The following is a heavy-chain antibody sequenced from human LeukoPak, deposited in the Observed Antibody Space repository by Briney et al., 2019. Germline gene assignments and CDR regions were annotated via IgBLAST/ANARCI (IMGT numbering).Heavy chain of an antibody. J-gene: IGHJ4*02. CDR1: GFTFSSYS. CDR2: ISSSSSYI. CDR3: ARVYSSSWHFDY. D-gene: IGHD6-13*01. V-gene: IGHV3-21*01. Sequence: GGSLRLSGAASGFTFSSYSMNWVRQAPGKGLEWVSSISSSSSYIYYADSVKGRFTISRDNAKNSLYLQMNSLRAEDTAVYYCARVYSSSWHFDYWGQGILVTVSS.